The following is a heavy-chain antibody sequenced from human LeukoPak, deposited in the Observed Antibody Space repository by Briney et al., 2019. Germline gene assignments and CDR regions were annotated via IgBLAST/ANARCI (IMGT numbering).Heavy chain of an antibody. CDR2: INHSGST. J-gene: IGHJ6*03. CDR3: ARWGTDLWVPGVSYYYMDV. V-gene: IGHV4-34*01. CDR1: GGYFSGYY. Sequence: SAPLSLTCAVYGGYFSGYYWTWIRQPPGKGLEWIGEINHSGSTNYNPSLKSRVTISVDTSKNQFSLKLRPVTAADTAVYYCARWGTDLWVPGVSYYYMDVWGEGTTVTVSS. D-gene: IGHD3-16*01.